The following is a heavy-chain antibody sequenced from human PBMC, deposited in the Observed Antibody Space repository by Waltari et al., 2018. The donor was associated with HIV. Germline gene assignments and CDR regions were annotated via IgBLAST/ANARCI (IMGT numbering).Heavy chain of an antibody. CDR1: GFPFDKYA. Sequence: EVQLVESGGGLVQPGGSLRLSCAVSGFPFDKYAMHWVRQVPGKGLEWVSGFSLDRDRIDYADSVKGRFTVSRDNAKNSLYLQMNSLRVEDTALYYCGKDLTPGGLDVWGQGTTVIVSS. V-gene: IGHV3-9*01. J-gene: IGHJ6*02. CDR3: GKDLTPGGLDV. CDR2: FSLDRDRI.